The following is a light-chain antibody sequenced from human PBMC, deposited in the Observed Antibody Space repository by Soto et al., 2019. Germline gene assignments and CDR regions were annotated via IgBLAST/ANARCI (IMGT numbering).Light chain of an antibody. CDR1: NSNIRNNE. Sequence: QSVLTQPPSVSEAPRQRVTISCSGSNSNIRNNEVSWYQQLPGKAPKLLIFYNDLLPSGVSDRFSGSKSGASASLAISGLQSEDEADYYCASWDDSLNVYVFGTGTKVTVL. J-gene: IGLJ1*01. CDR3: ASWDDSLNVYV. CDR2: YND. V-gene: IGLV1-36*01.